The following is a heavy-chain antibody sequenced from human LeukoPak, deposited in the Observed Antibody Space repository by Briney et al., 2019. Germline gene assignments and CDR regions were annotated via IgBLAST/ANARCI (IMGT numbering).Heavy chain of an antibody. CDR3: ARADSSGFHPYDY. J-gene: IGHJ4*02. D-gene: IGHD6-19*01. V-gene: IGHV4-59*11. CDR1: GGSISSHY. Sequence: SETLSLTCTVSGGSISSHYWSWIRQPPGKGLEWIGYIYYSGSTNYNPSLKSRVTISVDTSKNQFSLKLSSVTAADTAVYYCARADSSGFHPYDYWGQGTLVTVSS. CDR2: IYYSGST.